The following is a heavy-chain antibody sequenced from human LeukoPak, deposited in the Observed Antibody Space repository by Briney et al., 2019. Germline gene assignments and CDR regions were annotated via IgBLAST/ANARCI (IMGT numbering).Heavy chain of an antibody. D-gene: IGHD6-13*01. Sequence: SVKVSCKASGYTFTSYYMHWVRQAPGQGLEWMGGIIPIFGTANYAQKFQGRVTITADESTSTAYMELSSLRSEDTAVYYCARDPPAAAGTDYFDYWGQGTLVTVSS. CDR2: IIPIFGTA. J-gene: IGHJ4*02. CDR1: GYTFTSYY. CDR3: ARDPPAAAGTDYFDY. V-gene: IGHV1-69*13.